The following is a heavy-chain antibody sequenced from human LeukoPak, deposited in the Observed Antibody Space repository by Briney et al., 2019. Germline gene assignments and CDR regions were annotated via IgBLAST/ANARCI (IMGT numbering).Heavy chain of an antibody. J-gene: IGHJ4*02. V-gene: IGHV4-39*07. CDR1: GGSISSSSYY. CDR3: ARGHGDYDY. Sequence: PSETLSLTCTVSGGSISSSSYYWGWIRQPPGKGLEWIGSISYSGSTYYNPSLKSRVTISVDTSKNQFSLKLSSVTAADTAVYYCARGHGDYDYWGQGTLVTVSS. D-gene: IGHD4-17*01. CDR2: ISYSGST.